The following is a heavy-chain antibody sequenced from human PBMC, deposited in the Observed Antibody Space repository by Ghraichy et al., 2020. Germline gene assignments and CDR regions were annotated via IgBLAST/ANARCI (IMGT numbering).Heavy chain of an antibody. D-gene: IGHD3-10*01. CDR2: IYYSGST. Sequence: SETLSLTCTVSGGSISSSNSYWGWIRQPPGKGLEWIASIYYSGSTYYNPSLKSRVTISVDTSKDHFSLKLNSVTAADTAVYYCARQTYGSGATYYYWGQGALVTVSS. CDR3: ARQTYGSGATYYY. V-gene: IGHV4-39*01. J-gene: IGHJ4*02. CDR1: GGSISSSNSY.